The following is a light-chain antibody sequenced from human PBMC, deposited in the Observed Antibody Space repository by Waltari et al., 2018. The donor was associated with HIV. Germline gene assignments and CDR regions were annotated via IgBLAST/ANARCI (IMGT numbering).Light chain of an antibody. V-gene: IGLV2-14*03. CDR2: DVD. Sequence: SAVTQPASVSGLPGQSITISCSGDDSDFGIYNFLSWYQQFPGELPKLILYDVDSRASGISHRFSGSKSANTASLTISALRAEDEGHYYCASFLGDNTIVFGGGTKVTVL. J-gene: IGLJ2*01. CDR1: DSDFGIYNF. CDR3: ASFLGDNTIV.